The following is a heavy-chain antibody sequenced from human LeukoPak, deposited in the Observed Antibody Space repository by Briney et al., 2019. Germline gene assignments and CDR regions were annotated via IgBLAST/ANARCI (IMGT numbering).Heavy chain of an antibody. CDR1: GGTFSSYA. V-gene: IGHV1-69*05. Sequence: SVKVSCKASGGTFSSYAISWVRQAPGQGLEWMGRIIPIFGTANYAQKFQGRVTIITDESTSTAYMELSSLRSEDTAVYYCARRRESSGLIFDYWGQGTLVTVSS. CDR2: IIPIFGTA. CDR3: ARRRESSGLIFDY. J-gene: IGHJ4*02. D-gene: IGHD6-19*01.